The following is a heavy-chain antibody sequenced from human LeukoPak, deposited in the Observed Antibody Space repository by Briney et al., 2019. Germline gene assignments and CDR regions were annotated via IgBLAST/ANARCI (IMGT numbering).Heavy chain of an antibody. J-gene: IGHJ4*02. V-gene: IGHV3-30*18. CDR3: AKDGIAAADGFFDY. CDR1: GFTFSSYG. Sequence: GGSLTLSCAASGFTFSSYGMHWVRQAPGKGLEWVAVISYDGSNKYYADSVKGRFTISRENSKNTLYLQMKSLRAEDTAVYYCAKDGIAAADGFFDYWGQGTLVTVSS. CDR2: ISYDGSNK. D-gene: IGHD6-13*01.